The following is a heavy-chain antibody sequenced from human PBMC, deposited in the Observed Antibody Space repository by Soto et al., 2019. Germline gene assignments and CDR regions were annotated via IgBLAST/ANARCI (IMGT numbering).Heavy chain of an antibody. CDR2: ISSGGSTI. D-gene: IGHD6-13*01. CDR1: GFTFSSYS. V-gene: IGHV3-48*02. J-gene: IGHJ1*01. Sequence: GGSLRLSCAASGFTFSSYSMNWVRQAPGKGLEWVSYISSGGSTIYYADSVKGRFTISRDNAKNSLYLQMNSLRDEDTAVYYCARDLGSSWYPEYFQHWGQGTLVTVSS. CDR3: ARDLGSSWYPEYFQH.